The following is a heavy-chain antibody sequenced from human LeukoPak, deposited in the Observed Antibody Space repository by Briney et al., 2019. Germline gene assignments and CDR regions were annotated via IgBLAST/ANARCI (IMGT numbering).Heavy chain of an antibody. CDR2: IYYGGST. V-gene: IGHV4-59*01. J-gene: IGHJ4*02. CDR1: GGSISSYY. Sequence: SETLSLTCTVSGGSISSYYWSWIRQPPGKGLEWIGYIYYGGSTNYNPSLKSRVTISVDTSKNQFSLKLSSVTAADTAVYYCARVVYGGNFDYWGQGTLVTVSS. D-gene: IGHD4-23*01. CDR3: ARVVYGGNFDY.